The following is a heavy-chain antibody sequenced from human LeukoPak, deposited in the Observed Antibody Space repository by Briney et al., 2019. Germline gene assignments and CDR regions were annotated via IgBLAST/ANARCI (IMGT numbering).Heavy chain of an antibody. J-gene: IGHJ1*01. CDR3: ARGIYGDYDH. CDR2: ISSSGGGT. Sequence: GGSLRLSCAASGXTFSNYAMSWVRQAPGKGLEWVSAISSSGGGTYYADSVKGRFTISRDNSKDTLSLQMNSLRAEDTAVYYCARGIYGDYDHWGQGTLVTVST. V-gene: IGHV3-23*01. CDR1: GXTFSNYA. D-gene: IGHD4-17*01.